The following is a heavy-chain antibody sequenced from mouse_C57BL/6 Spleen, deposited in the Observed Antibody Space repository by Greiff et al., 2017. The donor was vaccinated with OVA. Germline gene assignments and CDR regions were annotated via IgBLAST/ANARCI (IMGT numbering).Heavy chain of an antibody. J-gene: IGHJ3*01. CDR1: GFNIKDYY. CDR3: ALTTVVGGPFAY. Sequence: VQLQQSGAELVKPGASVKLSCTASGFNIKDYYMHWVKQRTEQGLEWIGRIDPEDGETKYAPKFQGKATISADTSSNTAYLQLSSLTAEDTAVYYGALTTVVGGPFAYWGQGTLVTVSA. V-gene: IGHV14-2*01. CDR2: IDPEDGET. D-gene: IGHD1-1*01.